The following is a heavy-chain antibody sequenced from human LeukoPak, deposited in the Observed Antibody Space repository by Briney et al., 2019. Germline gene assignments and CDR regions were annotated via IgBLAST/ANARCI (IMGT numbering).Heavy chain of an antibody. J-gene: IGHJ4*02. V-gene: IGHV1-2*02. CDR3: AKEEYGDRRHSN. Sequence: GASVKVSCKASGYIFTGYYMHWVRQAPGQGLEWMGWINPNSGGTNYAQKFQGRVNMTRDTSISTAYMELSRLRSDDTAVYYCAKEEYGDRRHSNWGQGTLVTVSS. CDR2: INPNSGGT. D-gene: IGHD4-17*01. CDR1: GYIFTGYY.